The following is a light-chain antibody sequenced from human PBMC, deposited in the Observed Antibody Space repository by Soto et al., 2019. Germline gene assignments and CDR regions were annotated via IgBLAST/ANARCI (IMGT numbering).Light chain of an antibody. CDR3: QQYDTNPKT. J-gene: IGKJ1*01. CDR1: QSLLHSDGKTY. V-gene: IGKV2-29*03. Sequence: DIVMTQTPLSLSVTPGQPASISCKSSQSLLHSDGKTYLAWYQQRPGTAPKILIYDASTLESGVPSRFSGSGSGTEFSLTISRLQPEDFATYYCQQYDTNPKTFGQGTKVDIK. CDR2: DAS.